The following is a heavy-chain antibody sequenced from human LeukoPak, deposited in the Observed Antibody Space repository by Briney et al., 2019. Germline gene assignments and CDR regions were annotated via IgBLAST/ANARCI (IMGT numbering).Heavy chain of an antibody. CDR3: ARHCSGGSCYSSRHRYFDY. J-gene: IGHJ4*02. CDR1: GGSFSGYY. CDR2: IYYSGST. D-gene: IGHD2-15*01. V-gene: IGHV4-59*08. Sequence: PSETLSLTCAVYGGSFSGYYWSWIRQPPGKGLEWIGYIYYSGSTNYNPSLKSRVTISVDTSKNQFSLKLSSVTAADTAVYYCARHCSGGSCYSSRHRYFDYWGQGTLVTVSS.